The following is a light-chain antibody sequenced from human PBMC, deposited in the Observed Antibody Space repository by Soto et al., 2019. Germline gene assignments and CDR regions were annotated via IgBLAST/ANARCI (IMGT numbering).Light chain of an antibody. J-gene: IGKJ3*01. CDR3: QQYEPYSGT. CDR1: QTINTW. Sequence: DIQMTQSPSTLSASVGDRVTITCRASQTINTWLAWYQQKPGKAPKLLIYRASNLVSGVPSRFSGSGSGTEFTLTISSLQPDDLSIYYCQQYEPYSGTFGPGTKVDI. V-gene: IGKV1-5*03. CDR2: RAS.